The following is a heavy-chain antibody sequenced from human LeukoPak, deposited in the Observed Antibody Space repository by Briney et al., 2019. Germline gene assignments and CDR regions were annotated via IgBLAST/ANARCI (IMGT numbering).Heavy chain of an antibody. J-gene: IGHJ3*02. CDR2: ISSSGSTI. CDR3: AKDFYGDYVKHDAFDI. V-gene: IGHV3-48*03. D-gene: IGHD4-17*01. Sequence: PGGPLRLSCAASGFTFSSYEMNWVRQAPGKGLEWVSYISSSGSTIYYADSVKGRFTISRDNSKNTPYLQMNSLRAEDTAVYYCAKDFYGDYVKHDAFDIWGQGTMVTVSS. CDR1: GFTFSSYE.